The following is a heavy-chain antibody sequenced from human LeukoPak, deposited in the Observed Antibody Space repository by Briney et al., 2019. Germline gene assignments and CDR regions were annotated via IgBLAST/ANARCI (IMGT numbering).Heavy chain of an antibody. CDR2: IKEDGRDR. CDR3: ARVPRSGYYFDC. D-gene: IGHD3-22*01. CDR1: GFTLSSYW. J-gene: IGHJ4*02. Sequence: GGSLRLSCAASGFTLSSYWVSWVRQAPGRGLERVADIKEDGRDRNYVDSVRGLFTISRDNAKNTLYLQMNSLRAEDTAVYYCARVPRSGYYFDCWGQGTLVTVSS. V-gene: IGHV3-7*01.